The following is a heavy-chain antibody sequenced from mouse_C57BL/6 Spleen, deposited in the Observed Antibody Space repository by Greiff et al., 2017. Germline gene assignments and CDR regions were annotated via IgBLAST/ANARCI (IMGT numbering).Heavy chain of an antibody. CDR3: ARSGGSSYGYAMDY. Sequence: VQLQQPGAELVKPGASVKLSCKASGYTFTSYWMHWVKQRPGRGLEWIGRIDPNSGGTTYNEKFKSKATLTVDKPSSTAYLQLSSLTSEDSAVYDCARSGGSSYGYAMDYWGQGTSVTVSS. CDR1: GYTFTSYW. V-gene: IGHV1-72*01. J-gene: IGHJ4*01. D-gene: IGHD1-1*01. CDR2: IDPNSGGT.